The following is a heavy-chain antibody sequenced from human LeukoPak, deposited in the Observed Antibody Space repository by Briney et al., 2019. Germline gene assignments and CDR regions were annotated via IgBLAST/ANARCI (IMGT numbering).Heavy chain of an antibody. CDR3: AKAPTGYVPGD. D-gene: IGHD3-9*01. Sequence: GGSLRLSCAASGFTFSTYSMTWVRQAPGKGLEWVSVISGSGGNTYYADAVRGRFTISRDNSKNTVTLQMNSLRVEDTAVYYCAKAPTGYVPGDWGQGTLVTVSS. J-gene: IGHJ4*02. CDR1: GFTFSTYS. V-gene: IGHV3-23*01. CDR2: ISGSGGNT.